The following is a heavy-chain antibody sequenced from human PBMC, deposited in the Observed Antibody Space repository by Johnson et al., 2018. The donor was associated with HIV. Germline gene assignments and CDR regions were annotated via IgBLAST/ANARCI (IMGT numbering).Heavy chain of an antibody. Sequence: VQLVESGGGLIQPGGSLRLSCAASGFTVSSNYMTWVRQAPGKGLEWVSILYSGGRTYYADSVKGRFTISRDNSKNTLYLQMNSLRAEDTAVYYCARGGARSSGYYSAFDIWGQGTMVTVSS. D-gene: IGHD3-22*01. CDR2: LYSGGRT. CDR3: ARGGARSSGYYSAFDI. V-gene: IGHV3-53*01. J-gene: IGHJ3*02. CDR1: GFTVSSNY.